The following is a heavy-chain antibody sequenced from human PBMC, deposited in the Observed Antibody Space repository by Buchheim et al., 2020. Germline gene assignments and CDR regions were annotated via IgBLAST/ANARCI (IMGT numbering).Heavy chain of an antibody. Sequence: QVQLQESGPGLVKPSQTLSLTCTVSGGSISSGDYYWSWIRQPAGKGLEWIGRISTSGSTNYNPSLKSRVTISVDTSTNQLSLKLSSVTAADTAVYYCARSITIFGSYYFDYWGQGTL. V-gene: IGHV4-61*02. CDR2: ISTSGST. CDR3: ARSITIFGSYYFDY. D-gene: IGHD3-3*01. CDR1: GGSISSGDYY. J-gene: IGHJ4*02.